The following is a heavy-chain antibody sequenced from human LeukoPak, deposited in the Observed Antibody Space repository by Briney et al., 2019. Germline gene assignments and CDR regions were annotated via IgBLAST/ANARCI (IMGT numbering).Heavy chain of an antibody. J-gene: IGHJ4*02. Sequence: GRSLRVSCAASGFTFSSYGMHWVRQAPGKGLEWVAVIWYDGSNKYYADSVKGRFTISRDNSKNTLYLQMNSLRAEDTAVYYCARDLGGDYGGFDYWGQGTLVTVSS. CDR2: IWYDGSNK. V-gene: IGHV3-33*01. CDR1: GFTFSSYG. D-gene: IGHD4-17*01. CDR3: ARDLGGDYGGFDY.